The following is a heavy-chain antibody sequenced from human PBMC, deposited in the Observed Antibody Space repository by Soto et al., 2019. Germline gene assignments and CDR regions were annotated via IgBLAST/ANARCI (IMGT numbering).Heavy chain of an antibody. CDR2: IYYSGST. CDR1: GGSISSGDYY. Sequence: QVQLQESGPGLVKPSQTLSLTCTVSGGSISSGDYYWSWIRQPPGKGLEWIGYIYYSGSTYYNPSLKSRVTISLDTNKHQFSLKLSSVTAAGTAVYYWARVGSCIAVRNFAYWGQGTLVTVSS. J-gene: IGHJ4*02. V-gene: IGHV4-30-4*01. CDR3: ARVGSCIAVRNFAY. D-gene: IGHD6-6*01.